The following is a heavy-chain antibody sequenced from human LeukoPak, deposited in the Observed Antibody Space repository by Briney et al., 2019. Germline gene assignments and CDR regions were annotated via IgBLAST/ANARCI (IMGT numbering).Heavy chain of an antibody. D-gene: IGHD3-10*01. CDR2: IYYSGST. V-gene: IGHV4-39*07. CDR3: ARVTVRGVIAPRYYFDY. CDR1: GGSISSSSYY. Sequence: PSETLSLTCTVSGGSISSSSYYWGWIRQPPGKGLEWIGSIYYSGSTYYNPSLKSRVTISVDTSKNQFSLKLSSVTAADTAVYYCARVTVRGVIAPRYYFDYWGQGTLVTVSS. J-gene: IGHJ4*02.